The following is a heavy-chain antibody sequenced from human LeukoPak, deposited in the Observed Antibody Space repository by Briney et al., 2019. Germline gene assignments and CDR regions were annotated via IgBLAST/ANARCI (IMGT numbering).Heavy chain of an antibody. CDR1: GGSISSYY. D-gene: IGHD6-13*01. CDR3: ARLLSSWQFDY. CDR2: IYTSGST. J-gene: IGHJ4*02. Sequence: SEALSLTCTVSGGSISSYYWSWTRQPAGKGLEWIGRIYTSGSTNYNPSLKSRVTISVDKSKNQFSLKLSSVTAADTAVYYCARLLSSWQFDYWGQATLVTVSP. V-gene: IGHV4-4*07.